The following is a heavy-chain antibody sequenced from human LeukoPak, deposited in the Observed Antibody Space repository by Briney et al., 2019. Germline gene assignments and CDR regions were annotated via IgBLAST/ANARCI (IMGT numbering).Heavy chain of an antibody. CDR1: GGSISSSSYY. D-gene: IGHD6-19*01. CDR2: IYYSGST. Sequence: PSETLSLTCTVSGGSISSSSYYWGWIRQPPGKGLEWIGSIYYSGSTYYNPSLKSRVTISVDTSKNQFSLKLSSVTAADTAVYYCARDVKSSGWSYYYYGMDVWGQGTTVTVSS. CDR3: ARDVKSSGWSYYYYGMDV. J-gene: IGHJ6*02. V-gene: IGHV4-39*07.